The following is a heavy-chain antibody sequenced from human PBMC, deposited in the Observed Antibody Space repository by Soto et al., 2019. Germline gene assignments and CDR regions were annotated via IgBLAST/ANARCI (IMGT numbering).Heavy chain of an antibody. Sequence: WASVKVSCKVSGYTLTELSMHWVRQAPGKGLEWMGGFDPEDGETIYAQKFQGGVTMTEDTSTDTAYMELSSLRSEDTAVYYCATELYYYDSSGGRGGAFDIWGQGTMVTVSS. J-gene: IGHJ3*02. CDR3: ATELYYYDSSGGRGGAFDI. V-gene: IGHV1-24*01. CDR2: FDPEDGET. CDR1: GYTLTELS. D-gene: IGHD3-22*01.